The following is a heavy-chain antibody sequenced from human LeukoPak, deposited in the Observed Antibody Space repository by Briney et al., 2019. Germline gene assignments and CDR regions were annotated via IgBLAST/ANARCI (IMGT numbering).Heavy chain of an antibody. CDR1: GFTFSNYW. J-gene: IGHJ4*02. D-gene: IGHD7-27*01. Sequence: GGSLRLSCAASGFTFSNYWMTWFRQTPGKGLEWVGNIKPDGSEKYYVDSVKGRFTISRDNAKNSLFLQMSSLRVEDTAIYYCARDYVWGSSESDYWGQGTLVTVSS. CDR2: IKPDGSEK. CDR3: ARDYVWGSSESDY. V-gene: IGHV3-7*01.